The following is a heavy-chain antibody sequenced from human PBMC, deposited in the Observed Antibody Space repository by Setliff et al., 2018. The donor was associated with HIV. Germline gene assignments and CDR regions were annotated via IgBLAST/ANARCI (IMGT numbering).Heavy chain of an antibody. CDR1: GFSFSSNY. J-gene: IGHJ4*02. Sequence: GGSLRLSCTFWGFSFSSNYMSWVRQAPGKGLEWVSIFYSGGDAYYSDSLKGRFTISRDNSRNTLYLQMSSLRADDTAVYYCARVVVVIGSQDYFDYWGQGMLVTSPQ. CDR3: ARVVVVIGSQDYFDY. CDR2: FYSGGDA. D-gene: IGHD2-21*01. V-gene: IGHV3-66*02.